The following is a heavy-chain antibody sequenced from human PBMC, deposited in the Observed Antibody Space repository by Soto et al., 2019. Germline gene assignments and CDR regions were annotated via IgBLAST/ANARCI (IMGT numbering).Heavy chain of an antibody. CDR3: ARDPTYYDFWSGYSIDYGMDV. CDR2: ISAYNGNT. Sequence: QVQLVQSGAEVKKPGASVKVSCKASGYTFTSYGISWVRQAPGQGLEWMGWISAYNGNTNYAQKLQGRGTMTTDTSTSTAYMELRSLRSDDTAVYYCARDPTYYDFWSGYSIDYGMDVWGQGTTVTVSS. J-gene: IGHJ6*02. V-gene: IGHV1-18*01. CDR1: GYTFTSYG. D-gene: IGHD3-3*01.